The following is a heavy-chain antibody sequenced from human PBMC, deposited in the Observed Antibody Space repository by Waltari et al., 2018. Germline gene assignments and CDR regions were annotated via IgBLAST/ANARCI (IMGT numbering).Heavy chain of an antibody. D-gene: IGHD3-22*01. CDR1: GGSFSGYY. CDR3: AIGSNLRVNRYYYDSSGYAFDI. Sequence: QVQLQQWGAGLLKPSETLSLTCAVYGGSFSGYYWSWIRQPPGKGLEWIGEINHSGSTNYNPPLKSRVTIALDTSKNQFSLKLISVTAADTAVYYCAIGSNLRVNRYYYDSSGYAFDIWGQGTMVTVSS. J-gene: IGHJ3*02. CDR2: INHSGST. V-gene: IGHV4-34*01.